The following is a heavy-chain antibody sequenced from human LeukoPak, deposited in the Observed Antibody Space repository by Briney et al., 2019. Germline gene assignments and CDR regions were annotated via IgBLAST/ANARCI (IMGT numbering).Heavy chain of an antibody. CDR3: ARVGYYYDSSGSVGGFWIFDY. V-gene: IGHV4-61*02. J-gene: IGHJ4*02. CDR1: GGSISSGSYY. D-gene: IGHD3-22*01. CDR2: IYTSGST. Sequence: SQTLSLTCAVSGGSISSGSYYWSWIRQPAGKGLEWIGRIYTSGSTNYNPSLKSRVTISVDTSKNQFSPKLSSVTAADTAVYYCARVGYYYDSSGSVGGFWIFDYWGQGTLVTVSS.